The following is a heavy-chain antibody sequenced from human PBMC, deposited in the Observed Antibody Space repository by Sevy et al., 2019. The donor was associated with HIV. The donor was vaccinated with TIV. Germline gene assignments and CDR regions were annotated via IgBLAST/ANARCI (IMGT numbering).Heavy chain of an antibody. CDR3: ARDLPSAVTNPFYYYGMDV. V-gene: IGHV3-30*04. D-gene: IGHD4-17*01. CDR1: GFTFSIYA. Sequence: LSLTCAASGFTFSIYAIHWVRQAPGKGLEWVAVISYDGSKKYYVDSVKGRFTISRDNSKNTLYLQMNSLRPEDTAVYYCARDLPSAVTNPFYYYGMDVWGQGTTVTVSS. J-gene: IGHJ6*02. CDR2: ISYDGSKK.